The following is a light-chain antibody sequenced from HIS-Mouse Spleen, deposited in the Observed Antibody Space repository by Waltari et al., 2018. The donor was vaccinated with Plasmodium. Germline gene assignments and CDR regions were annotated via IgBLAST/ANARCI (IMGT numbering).Light chain of an antibody. CDR3: QSADSSGTPNWV. CDR1: ALPKQY. Sequence: SYELTQPPSVPVSPGQTARNTCSGDALPKQYAYWYQQMPGQAPVLVIYKDSERPSGIPERFSGSSAGTTVTLTISGVQAEDEADYYCQSADSSGTPNWVFGGGTKLTVL. V-gene: IGLV3-25*03. CDR2: KDS. J-gene: IGLJ3*02.